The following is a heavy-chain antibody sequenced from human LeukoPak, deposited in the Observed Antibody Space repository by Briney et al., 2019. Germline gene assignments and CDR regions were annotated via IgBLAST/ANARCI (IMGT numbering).Heavy chain of an antibody. D-gene: IGHD4-17*01. Sequence: GGSLRLPCAASGFTFSDYYMSWIRQAPGKGLEWVSYISSSGSTIYYADYVKGRFTISRDNAKSSLYLQMNSLRAEDTAVYDCARDYGDHQGDYWGQGTLVTVSS. CDR2: ISSSGSTI. CDR1: GFTFSDYY. J-gene: IGHJ4*02. CDR3: ARDYGDHQGDY. V-gene: IGHV3-11*01.